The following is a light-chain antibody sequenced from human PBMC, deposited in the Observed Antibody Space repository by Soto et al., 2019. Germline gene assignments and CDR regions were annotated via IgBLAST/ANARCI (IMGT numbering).Light chain of an antibody. CDR3: QHYGGMWT. CDR2: DAL. Sequence: AIQLTQSPSSLSASVGDRVTITGRASQGISTLLAWYQLKPGKAPKVLIYDALNLESGVPSRFSGSGYGTEFTLTIRSLQPDDFATYCCQHYGGMWTFGQGTKVDIK. CDR1: QGISTL. J-gene: IGKJ1*01. V-gene: IGKV1-13*02.